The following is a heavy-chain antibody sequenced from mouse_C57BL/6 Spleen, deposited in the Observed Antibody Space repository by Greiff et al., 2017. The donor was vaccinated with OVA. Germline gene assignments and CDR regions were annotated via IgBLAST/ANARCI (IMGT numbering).Heavy chain of an antibody. D-gene: IGHD3-3*01. Sequence: LVESGAELVRPGTSVKVSCKASGYAFTNYLIERVKQRPGQGLEWIGVINPGSGGTNYNEKFKGKATLTADKSSSTAYMQLSSLTSEDSAVYFCARSGLGRRYFDVWGTGTTVTVSS. CDR2: INPGSGGT. V-gene: IGHV1-54*01. CDR3: ARSGLGRRYFDV. J-gene: IGHJ1*03. CDR1: GYAFTNYL.